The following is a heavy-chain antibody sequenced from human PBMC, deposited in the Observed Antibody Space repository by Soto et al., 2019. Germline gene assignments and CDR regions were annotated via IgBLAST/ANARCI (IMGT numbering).Heavy chain of an antibody. CDR1: GFTFSSYG. J-gene: IGHJ5*02. D-gene: IGHD1-1*01. V-gene: IGHV3-33*01. CDR2: IWYDGSNK. Sequence: GGSLRLSCAASGFTFSSYGMHWVRQAPGKGLEWVAVIWYDGSNKYYADSVKGRFTISRDNSKNTLYLQMNSLRAEDTAVYYCARDNEAAWFDPWGQGTLVTVPQ. CDR3: ARDNEAAWFDP.